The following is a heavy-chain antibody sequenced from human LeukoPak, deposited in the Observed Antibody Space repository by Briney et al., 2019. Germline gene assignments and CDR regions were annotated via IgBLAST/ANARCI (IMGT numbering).Heavy chain of an antibody. V-gene: IGHV1-2*02. D-gene: IGHD5-24*01. CDR3: ARERWLQLSTTYYYGMDV. CDR2: INPNSGGT. J-gene: IGHJ6*02. Sequence: GASVSVSCKASGYTFTGYYMHWVRQAPGQGLEWMGWINPNSGGTNYAQKFQGRVTMTRDTSISTAYMELSRLRSDDTAVYYCARERWLQLSTTYYYGMDVWGQGTTVTVSS. CDR1: GYTFTGYY.